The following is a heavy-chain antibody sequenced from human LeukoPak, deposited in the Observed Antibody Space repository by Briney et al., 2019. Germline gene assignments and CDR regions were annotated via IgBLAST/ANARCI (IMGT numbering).Heavy chain of an antibody. CDR2: INHSGST. Sequence: SETVSLTCAVYGGSFSGYYWSWIRQPPGKGLEWIGEINHSGSTNYNPSLKSRVTISVDTSKNQFSLKLSSVTAADTAVYYCARGSYCSGGSCYPREYGFDYWGQGTLVTVSS. J-gene: IGHJ4*02. V-gene: IGHV4-34*01. CDR3: ARGSYCSGGSCYPREYGFDY. D-gene: IGHD2-15*01. CDR1: GGSFSGYY.